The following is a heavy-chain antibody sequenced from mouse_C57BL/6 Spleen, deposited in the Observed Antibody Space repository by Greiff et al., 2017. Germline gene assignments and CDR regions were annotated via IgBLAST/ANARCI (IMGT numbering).Heavy chain of an antibody. V-gene: IGHV1-82*01. J-gene: IGHJ3*01. CDR1: GYAFSSSW. CDR2: IYPGDGDT. Sequence: VQLQESGPELVKPGASVKISCKASGYAFSSSWMNWVKQRPGKGLEWIGRIYPGDGDTNYNGKFKGKATLTADKSSSTAYMQLSSLTSEDSAVYFCAYLFAYWGQGTLVTVSA. CDR3: AYLFAY.